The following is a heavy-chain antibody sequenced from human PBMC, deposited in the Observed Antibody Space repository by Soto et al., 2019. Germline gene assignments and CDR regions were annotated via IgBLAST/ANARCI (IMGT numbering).Heavy chain of an antibody. V-gene: IGHV5-51*01. CDR1: GYSFTSYW. CDR3: ARQEDYYDSSGYLYAFDI. J-gene: IGHJ3*02. D-gene: IGHD3-22*01. Sequence: PGESLKISCKGSGYSFTSYWIGGVRQMPGKGLEWMGIIYPGDSDTRYSPSFQGQVTISADKSISTAYLQWSSLKDSDTAMYYCARQEDYYDSSGYLYAFDIWGQGTMVTVSS. CDR2: IYPGDSDT.